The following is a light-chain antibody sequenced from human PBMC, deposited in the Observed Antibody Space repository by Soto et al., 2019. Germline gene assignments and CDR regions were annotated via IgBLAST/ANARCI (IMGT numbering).Light chain of an antibody. CDR2: WAS. CDR3: QQYHSDPLT. CDR1: QSVLSSSDNKNY. J-gene: IGKJ5*01. V-gene: IGKV4-1*01. Sequence: VMTQSPDSLAVSLGERATIKCKSSQSVLSSSDNKNYLAWFQQKAGQPPKLIMYWASTRESGVPDRFSGSGSGTDFTLIIDSLQAEDVAVYYCQQYHSDPLTFGQGTRLEMK.